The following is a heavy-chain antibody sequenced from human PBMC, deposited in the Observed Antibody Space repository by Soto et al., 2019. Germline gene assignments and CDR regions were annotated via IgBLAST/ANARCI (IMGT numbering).Heavy chain of an antibody. D-gene: IGHD6-6*01. CDR3: ARDKGAAPFLRLYYYYYGMDV. CDR1: GFTFSSYA. CDR2: ISYDGSNK. J-gene: IGHJ6*02. V-gene: IGHV3-30-3*01. Sequence: HPGGSLRLSCAASGFTFSSYAMHWVRQAPGKGLEWVAVISYDGSNKYYADSVKGRFTISRDNSKNTLYLQMNSLRAEDTAVYYCARDKGAAPFLRLYYYYYGMDVWGQGTTVTVSS.